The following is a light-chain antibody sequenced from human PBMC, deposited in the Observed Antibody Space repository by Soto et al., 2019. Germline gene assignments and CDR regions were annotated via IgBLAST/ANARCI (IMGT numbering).Light chain of an antibody. CDR2: AAS. CDR3: QQSYSIPYT. Sequence: DIQMTQAPSSLSASVGDRVTITCRASQSIRSYLNWYQQKRGKAPKLLIFAASSLQSGVPSRFSGSGSGTDFTLTISSLQPEDFATYYCQQSYSIPYTFGQGTKLEIK. V-gene: IGKV1-39*01. J-gene: IGKJ2*01. CDR1: QSIRSY.